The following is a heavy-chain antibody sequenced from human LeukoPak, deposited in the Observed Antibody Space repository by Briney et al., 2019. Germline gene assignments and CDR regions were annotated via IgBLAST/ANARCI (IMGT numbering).Heavy chain of an antibody. CDR2: ISSSSSYI. J-gene: IGHJ4*02. CDR1: GFTFSSYS. D-gene: IGHD2-21*02. CDR3: ARGSFRKVMTDDIDY. Sequence: GGSLRLSCAASGFTFSSYSMNWVRQAPGKGLEWVSSISSSSSYIYYADSVKGRFTISRDNAKNSLYLQMNSLRAEDTAVYYCARGSFRKVMTDDIDYWGQGTLVTVSS. V-gene: IGHV3-21*01.